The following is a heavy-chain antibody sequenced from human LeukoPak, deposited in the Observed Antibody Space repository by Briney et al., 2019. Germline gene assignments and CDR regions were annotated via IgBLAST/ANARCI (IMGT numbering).Heavy chain of an antibody. CDR3: ARWEGNGYYFDY. CDR2: IKQDGSEE. D-gene: IGHD3-22*01. Sequence: GGSLRLSCAASGYTFSSFWMSWVRQAPGKGLEWVANIKQDGSEEYYVDSVKGRFTISRDNAKNSLYLQMNSLRAEDTAVYYCARWEGNGYYFDYRGQGTLVTVSS. V-gene: IGHV3-7*01. J-gene: IGHJ4*02. CDR1: GYTFSSFW.